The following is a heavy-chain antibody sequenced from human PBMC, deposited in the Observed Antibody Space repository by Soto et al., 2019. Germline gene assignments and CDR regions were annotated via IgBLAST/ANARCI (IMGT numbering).Heavy chain of an antibody. CDR1: GFTFSNYA. Sequence: EVQLLESGGDLVQPGGSLRLSCEASGFTFSNYAMSWVRQAPGKGLEWVSLIRGRGGATNYADSVKGRFTVSRDNSKNMLFLQMNSLRAEDTAVYYCVKDFRGGYDWTQDWCQGTLVTVSS. V-gene: IGHV3-23*01. CDR2: IRGRGGAT. D-gene: IGHD5-12*01. J-gene: IGHJ4*02. CDR3: VKDFRGGYDWTQD.